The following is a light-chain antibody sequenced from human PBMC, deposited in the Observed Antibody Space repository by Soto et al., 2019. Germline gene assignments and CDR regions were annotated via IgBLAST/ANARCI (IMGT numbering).Light chain of an antibody. Sequence: DIVMTQSPLSLPVTPGEPASISCRSSQSLLHSNGFKYLDWYLQKPGQSPQLLIYLGSNRASGVPDRFSGSGSGTDFTLKISRVEAGDVGVYYCMQALQIPLTFGGGTKVDIK. CDR2: LGS. CDR1: QSLLHSNGFKY. V-gene: IGKV2-28*01. J-gene: IGKJ4*01. CDR3: MQALQIPLT.